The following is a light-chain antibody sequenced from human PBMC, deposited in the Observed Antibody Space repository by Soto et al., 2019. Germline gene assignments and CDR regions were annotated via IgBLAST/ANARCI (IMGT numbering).Light chain of an antibody. CDR1: QSLVFRDGNTY. CDR3: MQGTYWPLT. J-gene: IGKJ4*01. Sequence: DVLLAQSPLSLAVTVGQAASISCRSSQSLVFRDGNTYLYWIHQRPGQSPSRLMYKVSNRDSVVPDRFSGSGSATEFTLELSRVEAEDVGVYYCMQGTYWPLTFGGGTKVEIK. V-gene: IGKV2-30*01. CDR2: KVS.